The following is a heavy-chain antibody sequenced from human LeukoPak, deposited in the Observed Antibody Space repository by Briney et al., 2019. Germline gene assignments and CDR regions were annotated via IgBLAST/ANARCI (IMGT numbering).Heavy chain of an antibody. CDR1: GYTFTGYY. J-gene: IGHJ4*02. D-gene: IGHD6-19*01. V-gene: IGHV1-2*04. CDR2: INPNSGGT. CDR3: ARAGGAVAGKDY. Sequence: GASVKVSSKASGYTFTGYYMHWVRQAPGQGLEWMGWINPNSGGTNYAQKFQGWVTMTRDTSISTAYMELSRLRSDDTAVYCCARAGGAVAGKDYWGQGTLVTVSS.